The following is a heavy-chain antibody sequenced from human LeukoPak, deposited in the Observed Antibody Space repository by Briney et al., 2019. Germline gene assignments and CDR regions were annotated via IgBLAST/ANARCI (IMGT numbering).Heavy chain of an antibody. V-gene: IGHV3-7*03. CDR3: ARNNGMDV. CDR2: VNQDGSET. Sequence: GGSLRLSCAASGFALSSHWMTWVRQVPGRGPEWVANVNQDGSETYYLDSVKGRFTISKDNAKNSLYLQMNSLRAEDTALYHCARNNGMDVWGQGTTVIVSS. J-gene: IGHJ6*02. CDR1: GFALSSHW.